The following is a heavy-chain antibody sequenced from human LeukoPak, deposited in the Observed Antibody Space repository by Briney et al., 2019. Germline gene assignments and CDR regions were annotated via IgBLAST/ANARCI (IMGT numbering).Heavy chain of an antibody. J-gene: IGHJ5*02. CDR2: INPSGSST. D-gene: IGHD3-10*01. Sequence: ASVKVSCKASGYSFTSYYMHWVRQAPGQGLEWMGLINPSGSSTTYAQKFQGRVTMTRDMFTSTDYMELTSLTSDDTAVYFCARDNSARDTAWWFDPWGQGTLVTVSS. V-gene: IGHV1-46*01. CDR3: ARDNSARDTAWWFDP. CDR1: GYSFTSYY.